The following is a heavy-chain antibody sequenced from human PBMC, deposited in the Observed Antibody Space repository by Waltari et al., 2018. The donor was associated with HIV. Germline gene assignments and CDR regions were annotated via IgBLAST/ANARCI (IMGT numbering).Heavy chain of an antibody. CDR3: AREYCSSTSCSPNGRLGAFDI. CDR1: GGSISSYY. Sequence: QVQLQESGPGLVKASETLSLTCTVSGGSISSYYWSWIRQPAGTGLEWIGRIYTSGSTNYNSSLKSRVTMSIDTSKNQFFLKLSSVTAADTAVYYCAREYCSSTSCSPNGRLGAFDIWGQGTMVTVSS. V-gene: IGHV4-4*07. CDR2: IYTSGST. J-gene: IGHJ3*02. D-gene: IGHD2-2*01.